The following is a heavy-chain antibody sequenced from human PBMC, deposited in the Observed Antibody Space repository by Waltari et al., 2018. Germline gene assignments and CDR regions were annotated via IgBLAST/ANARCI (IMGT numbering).Heavy chain of an antibody. J-gene: IGHJ6*02. D-gene: IGHD6-13*01. CDR2: MYVGGAT. V-gene: IGHV3-66*01. CDR3: VRDIPRDDSSCDV. Sequence: EAQLVESGGGSVQPGGSLKLPCAASALTLRRHYMNWARQAPGKGLEWVAVMYVGGATQYADSVKDRFIISRDNSKNTLYLQMHSLKVDDTAVYYCVRDIPRDDSSCDVWGQGTTVIVSS. CDR1: ALTLRRHY.